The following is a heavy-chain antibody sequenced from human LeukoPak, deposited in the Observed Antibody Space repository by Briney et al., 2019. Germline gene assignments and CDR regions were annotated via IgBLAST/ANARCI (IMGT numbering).Heavy chain of an antibody. D-gene: IGHD1-26*01. J-gene: IGHJ4*02. CDR3: ARSWAGMYYPFYYFDY. Sequence: SETLSLTCSVSGVSISNHYGSWIRQTPEKGLEWIGYIYYATSANYNPSLKSRVNISADTSKNQFSLHLDSVTAADTAVYYCARSWAGMYYPFYYFDYWGQGTLVSVSS. CDR1: GVSISNHY. CDR2: IYYATSA. V-gene: IGHV4-59*11.